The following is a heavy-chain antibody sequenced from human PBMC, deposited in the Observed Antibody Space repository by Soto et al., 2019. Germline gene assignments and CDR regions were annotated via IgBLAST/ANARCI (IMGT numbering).Heavy chain of an antibody. CDR2: IDISGSAI. CDR1: GFTFSSYE. J-gene: IGHJ4*02. V-gene: IGHV3-48*03. Sequence: EVQLVESGGGFVQPGGSLRLSCVASGFTFSSYEMNWVRQAPGKGPQRVSYIDISGSAIHYAGSVKGRFTISRDNAKTALYLQMNSLRAEDTALYYCARGDASGYWGQGTLVTVSS. CDR3: ARGDASGY. D-gene: IGHD2-2*01.